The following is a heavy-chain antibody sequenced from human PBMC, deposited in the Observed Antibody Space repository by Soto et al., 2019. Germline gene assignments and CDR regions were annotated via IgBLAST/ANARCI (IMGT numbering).Heavy chain of an antibody. CDR2: INAGNGNT. CDR3: AIGGIAAAGMPRYFDF. V-gene: IGHV1-3*01. D-gene: IGHD6-13*01. J-gene: IGHJ4*02. CDR1: GYTFTSYA. Sequence: ASVKVSCKASGYTFTSYAMHWVRQAPGQRLEWMGWINAGNGNTKYSQKFQGRFTITRDTSASTAYMELSSLRSEDTAVYFFAIGGIAAAGMPRYFDFWGQVTLVTVSS.